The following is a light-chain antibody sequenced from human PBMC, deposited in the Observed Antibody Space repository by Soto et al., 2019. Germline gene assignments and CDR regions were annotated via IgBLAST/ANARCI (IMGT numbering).Light chain of an antibody. V-gene: IGKV3-15*01. CDR2: GAS. Sequence: EIVMTQSPATQSVSPGERATLSCRASQSVYSNLAWYQQKPGQAPRLLIYGASTRATGIPARFSGSGSGTEFTLTISSLQSEDFAAYYCQQYNNWPYTFGPGTSVDIK. CDR1: QSVYSN. J-gene: IGKJ3*01. CDR3: QQYNNWPYT.